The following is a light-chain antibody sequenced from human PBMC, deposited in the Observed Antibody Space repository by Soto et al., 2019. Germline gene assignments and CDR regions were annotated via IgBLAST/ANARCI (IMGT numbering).Light chain of an antibody. V-gene: IGKV1-5*03. CDR3: QQSNSFPRT. J-gene: IGKJ4*01. Sequence: LQRTQSPSTLSASVGDSVTLTCRASQTISSWLAWYQQKPGKAPKLLIYKASTLKSGVPSRFSGSGSGTEFTLTIRNLQPEDFATYYCQQSNSFPRTFGGGTKV. CDR2: KAS. CDR1: QTISSW.